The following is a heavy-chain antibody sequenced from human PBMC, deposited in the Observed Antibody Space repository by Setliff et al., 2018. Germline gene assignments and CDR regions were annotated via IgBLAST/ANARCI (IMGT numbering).Heavy chain of an antibody. CDR3: AISIGGSYYRWADY. V-gene: IGHV4-39*07. CDR2: IYHSGST. D-gene: IGHD1-26*01. Sequence: SETLSLTCAVSGYSISSSSYYWGWIRQPPGKGLEWIGEIYHSGSTNYNPSLKSRVTISVDTSKNQFSLKLSSVTAADTAVYYCAISIGGSYYRWADYWGQGTLVTVSS. CDR1: GYSISSSSYY. J-gene: IGHJ4*02.